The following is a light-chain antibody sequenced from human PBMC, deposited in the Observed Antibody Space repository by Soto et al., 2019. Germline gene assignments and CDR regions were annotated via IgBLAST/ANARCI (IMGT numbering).Light chain of an antibody. J-gene: IGLJ3*02. CDR3: LLSYSGARV. CDR1: TGAVTSGHY. CDR2: NTS. V-gene: IGLV7-46*01. Sequence: QAVVTQEPSLTVSPGGTVTLTCGSSTGAVTSGHYPYWFQQKPGQAPRTLVYNTSDKHSWAPARFSGPLLGGKAALTLSGAQPEDEAEYYCLLSYSGARVFGGGTKLTVL.